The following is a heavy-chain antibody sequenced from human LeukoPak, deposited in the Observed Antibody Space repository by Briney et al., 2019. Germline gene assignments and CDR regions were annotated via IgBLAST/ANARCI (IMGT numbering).Heavy chain of an antibody. CDR1: GFTVSSTY. D-gene: IGHD3-3*01. V-gene: IGHV3-20*04. J-gene: IGHJ6*03. CDR3: ARDRRLRFLEWPLYYYYMDV. Sequence: PGGSLRLSCAASGFTVSSTYMSWVRQAPGKGLEWVSGINWNGGSTGYADSVKGRFTISRDNVKNSLYLQMNSLRAEDTALYYCARDRRLRFLEWPLYYYYMDVWGKGTTVTVSS. CDR2: INWNGGST.